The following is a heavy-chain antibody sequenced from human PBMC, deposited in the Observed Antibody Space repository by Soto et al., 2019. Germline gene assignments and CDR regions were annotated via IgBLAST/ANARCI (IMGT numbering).Heavy chain of an antibody. Sequence: SETLSLTCTVSGGSVSSGSYYWSWIRQPPGKGLEWIGYIYYSGSTNYNPSLKSRVTISVDTSKNQFSLKLSSVTAADTAVYYCAIGVESGSWFSYYGMDVWGQGTTVTVSS. CDR3: AIGVESGSWFSYYGMDV. D-gene: IGHD1-26*01. V-gene: IGHV4-61*01. CDR1: GGSVSSGSYY. J-gene: IGHJ6*02. CDR2: IYYSGST.